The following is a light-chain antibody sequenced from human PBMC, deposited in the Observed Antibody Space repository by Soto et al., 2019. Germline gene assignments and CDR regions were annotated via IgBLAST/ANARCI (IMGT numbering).Light chain of an antibody. CDR1: SSNIGANYD. CDR3: QSYDSSLRGVV. Sequence: QSVLTQPPSVSGAPGQRVTISCTGSSSNIGANYDVHWYQHLPGTAPRLLISGNSNRPSGVPDRFSGSKSGTSASLGIAGLQAEDEADYYCQSYDSSLRGVVFGGGTKVTVL. V-gene: IGLV1-40*01. CDR2: GNS. J-gene: IGLJ3*02.